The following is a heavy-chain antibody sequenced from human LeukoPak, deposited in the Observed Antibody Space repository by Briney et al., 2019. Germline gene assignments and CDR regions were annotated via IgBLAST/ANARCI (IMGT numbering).Heavy chain of an antibody. Sequence: GGSLRLSCAASGFTFSSYGMHWVRQAPGKGLEWVAVISYDGSNKYYADSVKGRFTISRDNSKNTLYLQMNSLRAEDTAVYYCARYTGRYSNSYFDYWGQGTLVTVSS. J-gene: IGHJ4*02. CDR1: GFTFSSYG. D-gene: IGHD1-26*01. V-gene: IGHV3-30*03. CDR2: ISYDGSNK. CDR3: ARYTGRYSNSYFDY.